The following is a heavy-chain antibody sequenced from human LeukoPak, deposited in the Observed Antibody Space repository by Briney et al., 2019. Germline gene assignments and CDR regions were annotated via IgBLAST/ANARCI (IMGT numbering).Heavy chain of an antibody. Sequence: SETLSLTCTVSGGSVSSYIWSWIRQPPGKGLEWIGYIYNNGNNNYNPSLKSRISISVDTSKNQISLKLSSVTAADTALYYCARYSWSASTPGSWFDPWGQGTLVTVSS. CDR3: ARYSWSASTPGSWFDP. CDR2: IYNNGNN. D-gene: IGHD2-15*01. V-gene: IGHV4-59*08. J-gene: IGHJ5*02. CDR1: GGSVSSYI.